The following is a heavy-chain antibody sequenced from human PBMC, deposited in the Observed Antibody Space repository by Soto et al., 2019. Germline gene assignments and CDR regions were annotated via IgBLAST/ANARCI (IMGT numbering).Heavy chain of an antibody. D-gene: IGHD2-21*02. CDR2: IYSGGTT. CDR3: ARDRAYCGGDCYSSY. V-gene: IGHV3-66*01. J-gene: IGHJ4*02. CDR1: GFTVSSTY. Sequence: EVQLVESGGGLVKPGGSLRLSCAASGFTVSSTYMSWVRQAPGKGLEWVSIIYSGGTTYYADSVKGRFTISRDNSKNTLYLQMNSLRVEDTAVYYCARDRAYCGGDCYSSYWGQGTLVTVSS.